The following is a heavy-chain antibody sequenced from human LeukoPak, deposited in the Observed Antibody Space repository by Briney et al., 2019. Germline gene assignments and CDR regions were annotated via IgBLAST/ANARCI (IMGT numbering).Heavy chain of an antibody. Sequence: SGGSLRLSCAASGFTFSSYWMSWVRQAPGKGLEWVANIKQDGSEKYYVDSVKGRFTISRDNAKNSLYLQINSLRAEDTAVYYCARIDDFWSGYLPFDYWGQGTLVTVSS. J-gene: IGHJ4*02. V-gene: IGHV3-7*01. CDR3: ARIDDFWSGYLPFDY. CDR1: GFTFSSYW. D-gene: IGHD3-3*01. CDR2: IKQDGSEK.